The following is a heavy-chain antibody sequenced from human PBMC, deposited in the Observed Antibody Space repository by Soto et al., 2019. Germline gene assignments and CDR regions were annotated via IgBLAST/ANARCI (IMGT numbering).Heavy chain of an antibody. CDR2: IYHKGTT. D-gene: IGHD6-13*01. CDR1: GDSVSTNYW. J-gene: IGHJ5*02. CDR3: VREAGEQMVIDP. Sequence: QVQLQESDPGLVKPSGTLSLTCVVSGDSVSTNYWWTWVRQSPGKGLEWIGEIYHKGTTNYNPSLKSRVTMSIDKSKNQFSLKLNSVTAADTAVYYCVREAGEQMVIDPWGPGTLVTVSS. V-gene: IGHV4-4*02.